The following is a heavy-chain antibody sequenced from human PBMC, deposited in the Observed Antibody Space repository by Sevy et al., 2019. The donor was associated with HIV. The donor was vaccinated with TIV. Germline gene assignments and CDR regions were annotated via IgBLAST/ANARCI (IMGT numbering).Heavy chain of an antibody. CDR3: ARDGHCSSTSCSNGFDY. CDR1: GFTFSTYD. V-gene: IGHV3-30*03. J-gene: IGHJ4*02. CDR2: ISYDGNYR. D-gene: IGHD2-2*01. Sequence: GGSLRLSCTASGFTFSTYDIHWVRQAPGKGLEWVAIISYDGNYRYYSDSVRGRFSMSRDNSKNTAYLQMSGLSVEDTAVYYCARDGHCSSTSCSNGFDYWGQGTLVTVSS.